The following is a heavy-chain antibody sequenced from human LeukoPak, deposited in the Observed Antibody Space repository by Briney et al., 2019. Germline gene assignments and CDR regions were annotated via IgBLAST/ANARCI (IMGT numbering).Heavy chain of an antibody. Sequence: GGSLRLSCVASGFPFSSYWMTWVRQAPGKGLEWVAHIKQDGSKKSYVDSVKGRFTISRDNAKNSLYLQMNSLRAEDTAIYYCTRVGYIDGGIDYWGQGTLVTVSS. J-gene: IGHJ4*02. D-gene: IGHD5-24*01. V-gene: IGHV3-7*04. CDR2: IKQDGSKK. CDR1: GFPFSSYW. CDR3: TRVGYIDGGIDY.